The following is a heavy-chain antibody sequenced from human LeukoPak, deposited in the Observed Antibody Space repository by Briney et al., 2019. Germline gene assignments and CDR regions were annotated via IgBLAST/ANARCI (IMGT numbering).Heavy chain of an antibody. Sequence: SVKVSCKASGGTFSSYAISWVRQAPGQGLEWMGGIIPIFGTANYAQKFQGRVTITTDESTSTAYMELSSLRSEDTAVYYCAREGPPDGDLSETWFDPWGQGTLVTVSS. V-gene: IGHV1-69*05. D-gene: IGHD4-17*01. CDR1: GGTFSSYA. J-gene: IGHJ5*02. CDR3: AREGPPDGDLSETWFDP. CDR2: IIPIFGTA.